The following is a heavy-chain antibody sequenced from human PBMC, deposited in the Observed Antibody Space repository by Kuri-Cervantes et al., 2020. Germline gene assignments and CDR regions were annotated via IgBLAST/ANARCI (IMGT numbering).Heavy chain of an antibody. D-gene: IGHD6-19*01. CDR2: INPSGGST. CDR3: ARLPYSSGWYPLYYFDY. Sequence: ASVKVSCKASGYTFTSYYMHWVRRAPGQGLEWMGIINPSGGSTSYAQKFQGRVTMTRDTSTSTVYMELRSLRSDDTAVYYCARLPYSSGWYPLYYFDYWGQGTLVTVSS. J-gene: IGHJ4*02. V-gene: IGHV1-46*01. CDR1: GYTFTSYY.